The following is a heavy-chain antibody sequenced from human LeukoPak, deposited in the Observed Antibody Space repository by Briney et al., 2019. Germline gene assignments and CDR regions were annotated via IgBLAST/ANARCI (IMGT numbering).Heavy chain of an antibody. CDR1: GYSFTGYD. CDR3: ARVGDGSNDAFDI. CDR2: INPNTGGT. Sequence: ASVKVSCKASGYSFTGYDMNWVRQAPGQGLEWMGRINPNTGGTNYAQNFQGRVTMTRDKSITTGYMELSRLRSDDTAVYYCARVGDGSNDAFDIWGQGTMVTVSS. J-gene: IGHJ3*02. V-gene: IGHV1-2*06. D-gene: IGHD5-24*01.